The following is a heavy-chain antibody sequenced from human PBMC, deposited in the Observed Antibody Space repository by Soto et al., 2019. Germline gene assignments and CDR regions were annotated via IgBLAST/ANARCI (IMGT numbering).Heavy chain of an antibody. CDR2: INIDGSHR. Sequence: EVQLVESGGGLVQPGGSLRLSCAASGFTFSNYWMHWVRQAPGKGLEWVSRINIDGSHRDYADSVKGRFTISRDDAQNTLYVQMHGLRVEDTAVYYCTRGASSWNGIDCWGQGTLVTVAS. CDR3: TRGASSWNGIDC. V-gene: IGHV3-74*01. J-gene: IGHJ4*02. CDR1: GFTFSNYW. D-gene: IGHD6-13*01.